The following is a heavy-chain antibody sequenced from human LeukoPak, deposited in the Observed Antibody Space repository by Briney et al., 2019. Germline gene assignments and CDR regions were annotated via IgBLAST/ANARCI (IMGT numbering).Heavy chain of an antibody. Sequence: ASVKVSCKASGYPFTDYFRHWIRQTPGQGLEWVGWMNPTSGATKYAQKFQGRVTMTRDTSISTAYMELSGLRSDDTAVYYCAVAIQAAAIPPFDYWGQGTLVTVSS. J-gene: IGHJ4*02. D-gene: IGHD6-25*01. CDR1: GYPFTDYF. V-gene: IGHV1-2*02. CDR3: AVAIQAAAIPPFDY. CDR2: MNPTSGAT.